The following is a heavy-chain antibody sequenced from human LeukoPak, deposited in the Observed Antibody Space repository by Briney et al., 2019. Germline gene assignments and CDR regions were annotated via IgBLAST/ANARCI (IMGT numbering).Heavy chain of an antibody. V-gene: IGHV3-21*01. CDR1: GFTFSSYS. D-gene: IGHD4-11*01. CDR3: ASATVSNNYLFDY. CDR2: ISSSSSYI. J-gene: IGHJ4*02. Sequence: PGGSLRLSCAASGFTFSSYSMNWVRQAPGKGLEWVSSISSSSSYIYYADSVKGRFTISRDSSKNSLYLHMNSLRAEDTAVYYCASATVSNNYLFDYWGQGTLVTVSS.